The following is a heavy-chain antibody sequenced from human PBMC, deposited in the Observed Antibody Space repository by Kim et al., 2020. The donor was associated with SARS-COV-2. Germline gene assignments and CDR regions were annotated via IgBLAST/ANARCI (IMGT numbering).Heavy chain of an antibody. D-gene: IGHD1-26*01. V-gene: IGHV1-18*01. CDR2: ISAYNGNT. CDR1: GYTFTSYG. J-gene: IGHJ5*02. Sequence: ASVKVSCKASGYTFTSYGISWVRQAPGQGLEWMGWISAYNGNTNYAQKLQGRVTMTTDTSTSTAYMELRSLRSDDTAVYYCARDWRELLWGNWFDPWGQGTLGTVSS. CDR3: ARDWRELLWGNWFDP.